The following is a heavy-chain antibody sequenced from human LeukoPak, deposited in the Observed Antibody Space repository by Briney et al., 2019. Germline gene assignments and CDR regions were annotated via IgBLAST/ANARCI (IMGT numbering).Heavy chain of an antibody. J-gene: IGHJ6*03. Sequence: SETPSLTCAVFGETLSGRYWTWIRQPPGKGLEWIGEINHRGSANYNPSFKSRVTISGDTSNQFSLTLASVTATDTAVYFCARGHPMPGRSVSRYYYNYYMDVWGNGTTVIVSS. CDR3: ARGHPMPGRSVSRYYYNYYMDV. V-gene: IGHV4-34*01. CDR1: GETLSGRY. CDR2: INHRGSA. D-gene: IGHD5/OR15-5a*01.